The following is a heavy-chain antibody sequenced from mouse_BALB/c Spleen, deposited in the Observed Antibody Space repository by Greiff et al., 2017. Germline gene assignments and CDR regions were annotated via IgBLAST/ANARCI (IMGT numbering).Heavy chain of an antibody. Sequence: EVTLVESGGGLVQPGGSLRLSCATSGFTFTDYYMSWVRQPPGKALEWLGFIRNKANGYTTEYSASVKGRFTISRDNSQSILYLQMNTLRAEDSATYYCARDPDYYGSSSCDYWGQGTTLTVSS. CDR1: GFTFTDYY. V-gene: IGHV7-3*02. D-gene: IGHD1-1*01. J-gene: IGHJ2*01. CDR2: IRNKANGYTT. CDR3: ARDPDYYGSSSCDY.